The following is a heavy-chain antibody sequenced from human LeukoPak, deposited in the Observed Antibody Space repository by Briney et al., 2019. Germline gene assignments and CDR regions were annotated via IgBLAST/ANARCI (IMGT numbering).Heavy chain of an antibody. V-gene: IGHV1-69*01. CDR2: IIPIFGTA. CDR3: TSAVRGLITNDC. J-gene: IGHJ4*02. CDR1: GGTFSSYA. D-gene: IGHD3-10*01. Sequence: SVKVSCKASGGTFSSYAISWVRQAPGQGLEWMGGIIPIFGTANYAQKFQGRVTITADESTSTAYMELSSLRSEDTAVYYCTSAVRGLITNDCWGQGTLVTVSS.